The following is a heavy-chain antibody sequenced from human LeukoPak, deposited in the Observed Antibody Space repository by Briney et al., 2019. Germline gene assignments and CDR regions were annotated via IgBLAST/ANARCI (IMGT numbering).Heavy chain of an antibody. V-gene: IGHV3-30*18. CDR2: ISYDGSNK. CDR3: AKDGGEYCSGGSCYGPFDY. CDR1: GFTFSSYG. J-gene: IGHJ4*02. Sequence: GGSLRLSCAASGFTFSSYGMHWVRQAPGKGLEWVAVISYDGSNKYYADSVKGRFTISRDNSKNTLYLQMNSLRAEDTAVYYCAKDGGEYCSGGSCYGPFDYWGQGTLVTVSS. D-gene: IGHD2-15*01.